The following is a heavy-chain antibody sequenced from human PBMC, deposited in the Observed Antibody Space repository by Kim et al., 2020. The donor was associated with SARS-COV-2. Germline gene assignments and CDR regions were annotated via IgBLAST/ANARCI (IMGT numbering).Heavy chain of an antibody. D-gene: IGHD6-19*01. J-gene: IGHJ3*02. V-gene: IGHV3-30*09. CDR3: TRGAVAGTRVAAFDI. Sequence: YAESVKGRFVISRDNSKNTLYVQMNSMRPDDTGVYYCTRGAVAGTRVAAFDIWGQGTMVTVSS.